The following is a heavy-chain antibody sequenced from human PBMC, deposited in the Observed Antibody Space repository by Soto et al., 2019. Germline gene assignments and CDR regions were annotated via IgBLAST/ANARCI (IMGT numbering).Heavy chain of an antibody. CDR3: ARDEVTASNYYYGMDV. J-gene: IGHJ6*02. Sequence: ASVKVSCKASGGTFSSYAISWVRQAPGQGLEWMGGIIPIFGTANYAQKFQGRVTITADKSTSTAYMELSSLRSEDTAVYYCARDEVTASNYYYGMDVWGQGTTVTVS. CDR1: GGTFSSYA. D-gene: IGHD2-21*02. V-gene: IGHV1-69*06. CDR2: IIPIFGTA.